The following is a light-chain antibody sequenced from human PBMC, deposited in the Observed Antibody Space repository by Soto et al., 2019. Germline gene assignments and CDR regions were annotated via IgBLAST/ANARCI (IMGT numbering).Light chain of an antibody. CDR3: QQYNNWLRGT. Sequence: EVVVTQAIGTLPVFLAVSGTLSCMASQSVSNNLAWYQQIPGQATRLIIYGASTRAIGIPARFRGSGAGTEFTLTFSSMQSEDFAVYYCQQYNNWLRGTFGRGTQVEIK. J-gene: IGKJ4*02. V-gene: IGKV3-15*01. CDR1: QSVSNN. CDR2: GAS.